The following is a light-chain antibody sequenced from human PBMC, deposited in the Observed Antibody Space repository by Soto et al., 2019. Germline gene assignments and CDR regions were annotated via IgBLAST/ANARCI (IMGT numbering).Light chain of an antibody. J-gene: IGKJ5*01. Sequence: DIQMTQSPSSLSASVGDTVTMTCRASQSIALSVNWYQQKPGKAPKLLIYVAFTLESGVRSRFSGSGSGAEFTLTIRSLQPEDFATYYCQQSFRSPITYGQGTRLEIK. CDR2: VAF. V-gene: IGKV1-39*01. CDR3: QQSFRSPIT. CDR1: QSIALS.